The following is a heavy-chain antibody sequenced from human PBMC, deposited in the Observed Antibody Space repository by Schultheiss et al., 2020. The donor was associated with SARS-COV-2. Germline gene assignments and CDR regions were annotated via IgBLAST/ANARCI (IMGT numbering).Heavy chain of an antibody. Sequence: GGSLRLSCAASGFTFSSYSMHWVRQAPGKGLEWVAFISYDGNNKYYGDSVKGRFTISRDNSKNTLYLQMNSLRAEDTAVYYCARDPELYSSGNWFDPWSQGTLVTVSS. V-gene: IGHV3-30*04. CDR1: GFTFSSYS. CDR3: ARDPELYSSGNWFDP. D-gene: IGHD6-19*01. J-gene: IGHJ5*02. CDR2: ISYDGNNK.